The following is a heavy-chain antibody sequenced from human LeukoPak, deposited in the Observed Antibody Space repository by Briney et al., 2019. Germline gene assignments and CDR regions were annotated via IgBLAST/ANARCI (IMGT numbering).Heavy chain of an antibody. CDR3: AKDKGQRGLNWFDP. CDR2: ISWNSGSI. D-gene: IGHD3/OR15-3a*01. V-gene: IGHV3-9*01. J-gene: IGHJ5*02. CDR1: GFTFDDYA. Sequence: PGRSLRLSCAASGFTFDDYAMHWVRQAPGKGLEWVSGISWNSGSIGYADSVKGRFTISRDNAKNSLYLQMNSLRAEDTALYYCAKDKGQRGLNWFDPWGQGTRVTVSS.